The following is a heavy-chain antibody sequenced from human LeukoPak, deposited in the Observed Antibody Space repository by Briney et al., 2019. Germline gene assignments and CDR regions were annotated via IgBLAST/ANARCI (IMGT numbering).Heavy chain of an antibody. D-gene: IGHD1-7*01. Sequence: PGGSLRLSCAASGFSFNNAWMSWVRQAPGKGLEWVSAISGSGGSTYYADSVKGRFTISRDNSKNTLYLQMNSLRAEDTAVYYCAKLTGTTFYWGQGTLVTVSS. CDR2: ISGSGGST. V-gene: IGHV3-23*01. J-gene: IGHJ4*02. CDR1: GFSFNNAW. CDR3: AKLTGTTFY.